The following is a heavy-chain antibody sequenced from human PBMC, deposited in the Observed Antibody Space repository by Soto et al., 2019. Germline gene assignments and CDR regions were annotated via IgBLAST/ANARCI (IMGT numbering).Heavy chain of an antibody. D-gene: IGHD4-4*01. CDR3: ARDRTVTTWSDYYYGMDV. Sequence: ASVKVSCKASGGTFSSYAISWVRQAPGQGLEWMGGIIPIFGTANYAQKFQGRVTITADESTSTAYMELSSLRSEDTAVYYCARDRTVTTWSDYYYGMDVWGQGTTVTVSS. J-gene: IGHJ6*02. V-gene: IGHV1-69*13. CDR2: IIPIFGTA. CDR1: GGTFSSYA.